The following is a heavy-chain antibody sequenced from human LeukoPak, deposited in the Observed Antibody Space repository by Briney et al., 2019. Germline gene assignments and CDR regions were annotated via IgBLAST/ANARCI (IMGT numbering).Heavy chain of an antibody. V-gene: IGHV3-33*01. J-gene: IGHJ4*02. CDR1: GFTFSSYG. D-gene: IGHD2-2*01. Sequence: PGGSLRLSCAAYGFTFSSYGMHWVRQAPGKGLQWVAVIWYDGSNKYYADSVKGRFTISRDNSKNTLYLQMNSLRAEDTAVYHCARGGEDCSSTSCYGEYHFDYWGQGTLVTVSS. CDR3: ARGGEDCSSTSCYGEYHFDY. CDR2: IWYDGSNK.